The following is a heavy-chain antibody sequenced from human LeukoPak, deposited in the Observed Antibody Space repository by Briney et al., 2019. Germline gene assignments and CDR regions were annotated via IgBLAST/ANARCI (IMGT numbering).Heavy chain of an antibody. V-gene: IGHV3-23*01. CDR3: AKATGTGAFDI. CDR1: GFTVSSNY. Sequence: GGSLRLSCAASGFTVSSNYMSWVRQAPGKGLEWVSGISGSGGTTNYADSMKGRFTISRDNSKRTLFLQMNSLRAEDTAVYYCAKATGTGAFDIWGQGTMVTVSS. CDR2: ISGSGGTT. D-gene: IGHD1-7*01. J-gene: IGHJ3*02.